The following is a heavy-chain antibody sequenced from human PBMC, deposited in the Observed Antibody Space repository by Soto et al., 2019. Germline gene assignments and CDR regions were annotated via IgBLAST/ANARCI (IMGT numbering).Heavy chain of an antibody. CDR2: IYYSGIT. D-gene: IGHD3-3*01. CDR3: PRDPRSFWSGSYIYNWFDA. CDR1: GGSISSYY. V-gene: IGHV4-59*01. Sequence: SETLSLTCTVSGGSISSYYWSWLRQPPGKGLEWSGYIYYSGITNYTPSLKSRFTISVDTSRNQFSLQLCSVTAPDPALSAWPRDPRSFWSGSYIYNWFDAWGQGSLVTVSS. J-gene: IGHJ5*02.